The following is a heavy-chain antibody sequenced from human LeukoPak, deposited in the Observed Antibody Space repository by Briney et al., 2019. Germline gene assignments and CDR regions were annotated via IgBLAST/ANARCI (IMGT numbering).Heavy chain of an antibody. CDR1: GFTFSSYA. CDR3: AKEGGSYVGYYYYGMDV. CDR2: ISGSGGST. V-gene: IGHV3-23*01. J-gene: IGHJ6*02. Sequence: GGSLRLSCAASGFTFSSYAMSWVRQAPGKGLEWVSVISGSGGSTYYADSVKGRFTISRDNSKNTLYLQMNSLRAEDTAVYYCAKEGGSYVGYYYYGMDVWGQGTTVTVSS. D-gene: IGHD1-26*01.